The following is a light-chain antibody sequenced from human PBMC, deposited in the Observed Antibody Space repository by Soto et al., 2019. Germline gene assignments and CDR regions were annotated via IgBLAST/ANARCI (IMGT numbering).Light chain of an antibody. CDR1: QSISVY. CDR3: QQRSNWPIT. V-gene: IGKV3-11*01. CDR2: DGS. J-gene: IGKJ5*01. Sequence: ENVLTQSPVTLSLSPGERATLSCRASQSISVYLAWYQQKPGQAPRLLIYDGSNRATGIPARFSGSGSGTDFTLTISSLEPEDFAVYYCQQRSNWPITFGQGTRLEIK.